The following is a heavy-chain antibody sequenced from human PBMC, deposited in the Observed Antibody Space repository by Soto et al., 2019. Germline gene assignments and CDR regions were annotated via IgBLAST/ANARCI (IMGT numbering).Heavy chain of an antibody. Sequence: SETLSLTCAVYGGSFSGYHWSWIRQPPGKGLEWIGEINHSGSTNYNPSLKSRVTISVDTSKNQFSLKLSSVTAADTAVYYCARTQEYSSSSNYFDYWGQGTLVTVSS. CDR3: ARTQEYSSSSNYFDY. CDR1: GGSFSGYH. J-gene: IGHJ4*02. D-gene: IGHD6-6*01. CDR2: INHSGST. V-gene: IGHV4-34*01.